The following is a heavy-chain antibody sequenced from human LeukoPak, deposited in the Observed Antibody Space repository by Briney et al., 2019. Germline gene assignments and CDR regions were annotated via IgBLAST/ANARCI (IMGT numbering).Heavy chain of an antibody. D-gene: IGHD6-19*01. V-gene: IGHV3-23*01. CDR3: AKEGSRYSSGWSHFDY. Sequence: GGSLRLSCAASGFIFSRYTINWVRQAPGKGLEWVSAISGSGGSTYYADSVKGRFTISRDNSKNTLYLQMNSLRAEDTAVYYCAKEGSRYSSGWSHFDYWGQGTLVTVSS. J-gene: IGHJ4*02. CDR2: ISGSGGST. CDR1: GFIFSRYT.